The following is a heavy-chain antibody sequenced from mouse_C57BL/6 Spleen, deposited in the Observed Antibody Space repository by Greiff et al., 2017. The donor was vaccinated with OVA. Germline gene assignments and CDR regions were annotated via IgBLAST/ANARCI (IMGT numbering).Heavy chain of an antibody. Sequence: VQLQQPGPELVKPGASVKISCKASGYAFSSYWMNWVKQRPGKGLEWIGQIYPGDGDTNYNGKFKGKATLTADKSSSTAYMQLSSLTSEDSAVYFCARPLYSNYWYFDVWGTGTTVTVSS. J-gene: IGHJ1*03. CDR3: ARPLYSNYWYFDV. CDR1: GYAFSSYW. D-gene: IGHD2-5*01. CDR2: IYPGDGDT. V-gene: IGHV1-80*01.